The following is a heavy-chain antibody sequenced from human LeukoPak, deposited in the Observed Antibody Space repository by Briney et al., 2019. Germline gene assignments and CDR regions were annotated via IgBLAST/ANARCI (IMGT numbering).Heavy chain of an antibody. CDR2: IFHSGNT. J-gene: IGHJ5*02. CDR3: AGYVEIGGFDP. CDR1: GGSISTSNW. D-gene: IGHD2/OR15-2a*01. Sequence: SETLSLTCTVSGGSISTSNWWTWVRQPPGKGLEWIGEIFHSGNTNYNPSLKSRVTISVDKSKNQFSLKLTSVTAADTAVYYCAGYVEIGGFDPWGQGTLVTVSS. V-gene: IGHV4-4*02.